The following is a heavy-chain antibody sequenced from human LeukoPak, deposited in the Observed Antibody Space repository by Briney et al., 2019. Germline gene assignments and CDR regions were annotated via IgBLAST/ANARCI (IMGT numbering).Heavy chain of an antibody. CDR3: SRELAWGPADY. CDR2: TYYRSGWYN. V-gene: IGHV6-1*01. D-gene: IGHD7-27*01. J-gene: IGHJ4*02. Sequence: LSQTLSLACGISGDSVSSNSAAWGWIRQSPSRGLEWLGRTYYRSGWYNDYALSVESRITINPDTSKNQVSLQLTSVTPEDTAVYYCSRELAWGPADYWGQGTLVTVSS. CDR1: GDSVSSNSAA.